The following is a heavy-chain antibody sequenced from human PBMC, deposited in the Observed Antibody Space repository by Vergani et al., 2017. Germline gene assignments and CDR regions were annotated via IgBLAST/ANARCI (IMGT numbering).Heavy chain of an antibody. CDR3: ARDVGGEWYFDL. CDR1: GASIDSFY. Sequence: VLLQEPGPGLVKPSETLSLKCSVSGASIDSFYWSWLRRSLGKGLEWIGYVFRYGNVDYNPSFNFRAAVDPSNNQLSLGLSSGTAADTAVYFCARDVGGEWYFDLWGRGTFVTVSS. CDR2: VFRYGNV. D-gene: IGHD2-15*01. V-gene: IGHV4-59*01. J-gene: IGHJ2*01.